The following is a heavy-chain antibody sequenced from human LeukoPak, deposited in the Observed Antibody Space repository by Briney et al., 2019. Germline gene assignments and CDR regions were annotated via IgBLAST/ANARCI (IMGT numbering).Heavy chain of an antibody. D-gene: IGHD2-21*01. CDR1: GFTFSSYA. V-gene: IGHV3-23*01. CDR2: ISGSGGST. J-gene: IGHJ4*02. CDR3: AKRLHGLPYY. Sequence: GGSLRLSCAASGFTFSSYAMSWVRQAPGKGLEWVSAISGSGGSTYYADSVEGRFTISRDNSENTLYLQMNSLRAEDTAVYYCAKRLHGLPYYWGQGTLVTVSS.